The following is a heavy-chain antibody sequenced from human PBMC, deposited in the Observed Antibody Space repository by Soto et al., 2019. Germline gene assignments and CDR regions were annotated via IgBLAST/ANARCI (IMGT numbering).Heavy chain of an antibody. CDR1: GFTFSSYA. D-gene: IGHD6-13*01. Sequence: VGSLRLSCAASGFTFSSYAMSWVRQAPGKGLEWVSAISGSGGSTYYADSVKGRFTISRDNSKNTLYLQMNSLRAEDTAVYYCAKDPSRYSSSWYYFDYWGQGTLVTVSS. J-gene: IGHJ4*02. V-gene: IGHV3-23*01. CDR3: AKDPSRYSSSWYYFDY. CDR2: ISGSGGST.